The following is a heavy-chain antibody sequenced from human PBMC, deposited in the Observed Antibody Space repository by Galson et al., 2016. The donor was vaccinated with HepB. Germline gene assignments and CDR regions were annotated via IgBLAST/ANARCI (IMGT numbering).Heavy chain of an antibody. J-gene: IGHJ3*02. CDR1: GFAVSTKY. D-gene: IGHD6-19*01. V-gene: IGHV3-53*01. CDR2: TYIDGKT. Sequence: SLRLSCAASGFAVSTKYMTWLRQAPGKGLEWVSVTYIDGKTYYADSVKGRFTISRDNSNNTLSLQMNSLRAEDTAVYYCARDHGSAWYGGAFDIWGQGTMVTVSS. CDR3: ARDHGSAWYGGAFDI.